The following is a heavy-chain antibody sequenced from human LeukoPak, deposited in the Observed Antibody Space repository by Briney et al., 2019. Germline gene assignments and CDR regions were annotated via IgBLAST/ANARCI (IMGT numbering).Heavy chain of an antibody. J-gene: IGHJ3*02. D-gene: IGHD5-24*01. CDR1: GYTFTGYY. V-gene: IGHV1-2*02. CDR2: INPNSGGT. CDR3: ARGDGYTQGAFDI. Sequence: ASVKVSCKXSGYTFTGYYMHWVRQAPGQGLEWMGWINPNSGGTNYSQKFQGRVTMTRDTSTSTVYMELSSLRSEDTAVYYCARGDGYTQGAFDIWGQGTMVTVSS.